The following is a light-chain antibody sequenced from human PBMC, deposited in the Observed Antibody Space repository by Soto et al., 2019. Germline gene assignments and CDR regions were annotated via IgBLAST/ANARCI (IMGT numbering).Light chain of an antibody. V-gene: IGLV2-14*01. CDR1: SSDIGGYNY. CDR2: EVS. CDR3: SSCTSSTTLYV. J-gene: IGLJ1*01. Sequence: QSALTQPASVSGSPGQSITISCSGTSSDIGGYNYVSWYQQHPGKAPKLLIYEVSHRPSRVSNRFSASKSGNTAFLTISGLQTEDEADYYCSSCTSSTTLYVFGTGTKVTVL.